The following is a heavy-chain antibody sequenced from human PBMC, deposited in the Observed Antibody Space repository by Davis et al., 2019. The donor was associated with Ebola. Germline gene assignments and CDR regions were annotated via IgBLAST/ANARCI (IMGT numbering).Heavy chain of an antibody. D-gene: IGHD6-19*01. CDR2: ISHDERET. Sequence: PGGSLRLSCAGSGFTFSNYALHWVRQAPGKGLEWVAVISHDERETFYADSVKGRFTISRDNSNNTLFLQMNSLRGDDTALYYCGRAVPGREDFDYWGQGTLVTVSS. CDR1: GFTFSNYA. J-gene: IGHJ4*02. CDR3: GRAVPGREDFDY. V-gene: IGHV3-30*04.